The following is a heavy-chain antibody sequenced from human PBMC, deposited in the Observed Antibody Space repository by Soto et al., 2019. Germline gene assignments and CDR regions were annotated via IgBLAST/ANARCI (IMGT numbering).Heavy chain of an antibody. Sequence: EVQLLESGGGLVQPGGSLRLSCAASGFTFSSYAMSWVRQAPGKGLEWVSAISGSGGSTYYADSVKGRFTISRDNSKNTLYLQMNSLRAEDTAVYYCAKESSELGYCSSTSCYGGNWFDPWGQGTLVTVSS. CDR1: GFTFSSYA. D-gene: IGHD2-2*01. J-gene: IGHJ5*02. CDR2: ISGSGGST. V-gene: IGHV3-23*01. CDR3: AKESSELGYCSSTSCYGGNWFDP.